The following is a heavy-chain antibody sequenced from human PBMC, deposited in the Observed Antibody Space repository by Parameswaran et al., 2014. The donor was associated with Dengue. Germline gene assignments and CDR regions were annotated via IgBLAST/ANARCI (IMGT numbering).Heavy chain of an antibody. CDR1: GYTFTSYY. V-gene: IGHV1-46*01. CDR3: ARAPIDCSSTSCPWYYGMDV. Sequence: ASVKVSCKASGYTFTSYYMHWVRQAPGQGLEWMGIINPSGGSTSYAQKFQGRVTMTRDTSTSTVYMELSSLRSEDTAVYYCARAPIDCSSTSCPWYYGMDVWGQGTTVTVSS. J-gene: IGHJ6*02. CDR2: INPSGGST. D-gene: IGHD2-2*01.